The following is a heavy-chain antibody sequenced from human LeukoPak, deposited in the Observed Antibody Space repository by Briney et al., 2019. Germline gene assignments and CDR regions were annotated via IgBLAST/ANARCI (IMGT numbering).Heavy chain of an antibody. CDR1: GGSFSGYY. CDR2: INHSGST. D-gene: IGHD2-2*03. J-gene: IGHJ5*02. CDR3: ARRRSPTGYCSSASCYARENWFDP. V-gene: IGHV4-34*01. Sequence: PSETLSLTCAVYGGSFSGYYWSWIRQPPGKGLEWIGEINHSGSTNYNPSLKSRVTISVDTSKNQFSLKLSSVTAADTAVYYCARRRSPTGYCSSASCYARENWFDPWGQGTMVTVSS.